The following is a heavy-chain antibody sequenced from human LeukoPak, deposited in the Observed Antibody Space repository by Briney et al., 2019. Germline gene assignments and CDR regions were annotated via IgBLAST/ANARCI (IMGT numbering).Heavy chain of an antibody. CDR3: ARDQRVTGRPDIDY. Sequence: GGSLRLSCAASGFTFRNHWMHWVRQTPGKGLVWVSRISSDGSSTTYADSVKGRFTISRDNAKNTLYLQMNNLRAEDTAMYYCARDQRVTGRPDIDYRGQGTLVIVSS. V-gene: IGHV3-74*03. CDR1: GFTFRNHW. CDR2: ISSDGSST. J-gene: IGHJ4*02. D-gene: IGHD6-6*01.